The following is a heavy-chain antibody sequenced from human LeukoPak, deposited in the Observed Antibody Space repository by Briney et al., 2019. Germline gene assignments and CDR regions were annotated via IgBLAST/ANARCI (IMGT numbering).Heavy chain of an antibody. D-gene: IGHD4-17*01. CDR3: ARDRTTVTTSDAFDI. V-gene: IGHV1-2*02. J-gene: IGHJ3*02. Sequence: GASVTVSCKASGYTFTGYYMHWVRQAPGQGLEWMGWINPNSGGTNYAQKFQGRVTMTRDTSISTAYMELSRLRSDDTAVYYCARDRTTVTTSDAFDIWGQGTMVTVSS. CDR2: INPNSGGT. CDR1: GYTFTGYY.